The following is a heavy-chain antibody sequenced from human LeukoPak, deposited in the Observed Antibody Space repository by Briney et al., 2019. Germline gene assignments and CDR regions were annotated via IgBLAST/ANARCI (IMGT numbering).Heavy chain of an antibody. CDR1: GFTFSSYA. Sequence: GGSLRLSCAASGFTFSSYAMSWVRQAPGKGLEWVSAISGSGGSTYYADSVKGRFTISRDNSKNTLYLQMNSLRAEDTAVYYCAKEGAGTMIVATGGFGYWGQGTLVTVSS. V-gene: IGHV3-23*01. CDR2: ISGSGGST. D-gene: IGHD3-22*01. J-gene: IGHJ4*02. CDR3: AKEGAGTMIVATGGFGY.